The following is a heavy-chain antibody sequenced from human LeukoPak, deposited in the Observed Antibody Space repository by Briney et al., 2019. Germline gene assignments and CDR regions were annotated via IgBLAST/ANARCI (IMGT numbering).Heavy chain of an antibody. J-gene: IGHJ4*02. CDR2: IYPADSNT. CDR3: ARRGSLGYCSSTSCFGFDY. CDR1: GYSFTNYW. Sequence: KTGESLKISRKGSGYSFTNYWIGWVRQMPGKGLEWMGIIYPADSNTRYSPSFQGQVTISADKSISTAYLQWSSLKASDTAMYYCARRGSLGYCSSTSCFGFDYWGQGTLVTVSS. D-gene: IGHD2-2*01. V-gene: IGHV5-51*01.